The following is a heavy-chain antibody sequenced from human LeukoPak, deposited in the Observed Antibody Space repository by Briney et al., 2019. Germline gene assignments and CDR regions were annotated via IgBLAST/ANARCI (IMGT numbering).Heavy chain of an antibody. CDR1: GGSISSSSYY. Sequence: PSETLSLTCTVSGGSISSSSYYWGWIRQPPGKGLEWIGSIYYSGSTYYNPSLKSRVTISVDTSKNQFSLKLSSVTAADTAVYYCARDGCSGGSCYGAYFDYWGQGTLVTVSS. CDR3: ARDGCSGGSCYGAYFDY. J-gene: IGHJ4*02. D-gene: IGHD2-15*01. V-gene: IGHV4-39*07. CDR2: IYYSGST.